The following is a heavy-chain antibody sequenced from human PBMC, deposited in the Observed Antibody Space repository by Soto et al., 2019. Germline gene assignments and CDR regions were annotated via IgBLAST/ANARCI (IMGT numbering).Heavy chain of an antibody. J-gene: IGHJ4*02. CDR2: INPDGTST. CDR1: EFTFSSYW. V-gene: IGHV3-74*03. D-gene: IGHD3-10*01. Sequence: EVQLVESGGGLVQPGGSLRLSCAASEFTFSSYWMDWVRQGPGKGLVWVSRINPDGTSTMYADSVKGRFTISRDNAKNMLYREMNNRRAEDSAVYYCVRVAGSATYWGQGTPVTVSS. CDR3: VRVAGSATY.